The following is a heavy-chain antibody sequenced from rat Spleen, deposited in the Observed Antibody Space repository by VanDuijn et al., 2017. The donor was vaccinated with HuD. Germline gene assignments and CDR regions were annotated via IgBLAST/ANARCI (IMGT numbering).Heavy chain of an antibody. CDR1: GFSLTDYS. V-gene: IGHV2-16*01. Sequence: QVQLKESGPGLVQSSQTLSLTCTVSGFSLTDYSVSWVRQAPGEGLEWIGAMWSGGTTDYNSALKSRLSISRDTSKSQVFLKMNSLQTEDTAMYFCARKRITTHYFDYWGQGVMVTVSS. CDR2: MWSGGTT. CDR3: ARKRITTHYFDY. J-gene: IGHJ2*01. D-gene: IGHD1-10*01.